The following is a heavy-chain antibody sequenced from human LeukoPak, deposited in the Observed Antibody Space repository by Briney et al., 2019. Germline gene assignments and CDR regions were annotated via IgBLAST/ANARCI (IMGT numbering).Heavy chain of an antibody. V-gene: IGHV4-34*01. Sequence: PSETLSLTCAVYGGSFSRYSWSWIRQPPGTGLEWIGEINHSGSTNCNPSLKGRVTISVDTSKNQFSLKLRSVTAADTAVYYCARVVGKYSSSWYYWGQGTLVTVSS. CDR2: INHSGST. CDR3: ARVVGKYSSSWYY. D-gene: IGHD6-13*01. J-gene: IGHJ4*02. CDR1: GGSFSRYS.